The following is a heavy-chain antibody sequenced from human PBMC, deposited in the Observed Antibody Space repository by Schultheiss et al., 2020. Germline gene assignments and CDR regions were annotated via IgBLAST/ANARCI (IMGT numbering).Heavy chain of an antibody. J-gene: IGHJ4*02. V-gene: IGHV5-51*01. D-gene: IGHD4/OR15-4a*01. CDR2: IYPGDSDT. CDR1: GYSFTSYW. CDR3: ARQGSAGAPGY. Sequence: GGSLRLSCKGSGYSFTSYWIGWVRQMPGKGLEWMGIIYPGDSDTRYSPSFQGQVTISADKSISTAYLQWSSLKASDTAVYYCARQGSAGAPGYWGRGTLVTAPQ.